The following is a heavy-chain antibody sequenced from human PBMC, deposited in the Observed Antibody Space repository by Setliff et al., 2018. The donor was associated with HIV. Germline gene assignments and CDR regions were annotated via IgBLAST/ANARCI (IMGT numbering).Heavy chain of an antibody. Sequence: SETLSLTCTVSGGSINSFYWNWVRQPAGRGLEWIGRIFASGSTYYNPSLKSRVTISVDTSKNQFSLRLSSVTAADTAMYYCVRDDYGYNGKGFDYWGPGTLVTVS. CDR1: GGSINSFY. D-gene: IGHD4-17*01. J-gene: IGHJ4*02. CDR2: IFASGST. V-gene: IGHV4-4*07. CDR3: VRDDYGYNGKGFDY.